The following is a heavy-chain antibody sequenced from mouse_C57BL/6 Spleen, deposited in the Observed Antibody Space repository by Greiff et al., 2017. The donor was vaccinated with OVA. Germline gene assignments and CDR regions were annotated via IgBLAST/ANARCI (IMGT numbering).Heavy chain of an antibody. Sequence: QVQLQQPGAELVKPGASVKVSCKASGYTFTSYWMHWVKQRPGQGLEWIGRIHPSDSDTTYNQKFKGKATLPVDKSSSPAYMQLSSLTSEDSAVSYCALKPHLLWDYAMDYWGQGTSVTVSS. V-gene: IGHV1-74*01. CDR1: GYTFTSYW. D-gene: IGHD2-10*01. CDR2: IHPSDSDT. CDR3: ALKPHLLWDYAMDY. J-gene: IGHJ4*01.